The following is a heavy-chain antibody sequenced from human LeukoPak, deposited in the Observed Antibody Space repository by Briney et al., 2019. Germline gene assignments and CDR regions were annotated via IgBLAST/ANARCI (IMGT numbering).Heavy chain of an antibody. J-gene: IGHJ4*02. CDR3: AREIWGGSYYIDY. CDR2: ISSSSSTI. D-gene: IGHD1-26*01. V-gene: IGHV3-48*04. Sequence: GGSLRLSCAASGFTISSYSMNWVRKAPGQGLERVSYISSSSSTIYYADSVKGRFTISRDNATNSLYLPMKSLTAEDTAVYYCAREIWGGSYYIDYWGQGTLVTVSS. CDR1: GFTISSYS.